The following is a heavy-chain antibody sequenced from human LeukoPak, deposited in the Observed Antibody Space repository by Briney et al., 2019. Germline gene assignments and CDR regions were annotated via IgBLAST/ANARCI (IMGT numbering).Heavy chain of an antibody. Sequence: PSETLSLTCTVSGGSISSYYWSWIRQPPGKRLEWIGYIYYSGSTNYNPSLKSRVTISVDTSKNQFSLKLSSVTAADTAVYYCARMPPNCSGGSCYPGDYYYYMDVWGKGTTVTISS. CDR1: GGSISSYY. V-gene: IGHV4-59*01. J-gene: IGHJ6*03. CDR2: IYYSGST. D-gene: IGHD2-15*01. CDR3: ARMPPNCSGGSCYPGDYYYYMDV.